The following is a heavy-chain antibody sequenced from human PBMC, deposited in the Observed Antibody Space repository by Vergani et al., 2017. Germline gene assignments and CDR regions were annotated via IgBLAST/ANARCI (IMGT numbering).Heavy chain of an antibody. J-gene: IGHJ4*02. CDR3: ARRVPLFDFWSGYYDY. V-gene: IGHV4-34*01. CDR2: INHSGST. Sequence: QVQLQQWGAGLLKPSETLSLTCAVYGGSFSGYYWSWIRQPPGKGLEWIGEINHSGSTNYNPSLKSRVTISVDTSKNQFSLKLSSVTAADTAVYYCARRVPLFDFWSGYYDYWGQGTLVTVSS. CDR1: GGSFSGYY. D-gene: IGHD3-3*01.